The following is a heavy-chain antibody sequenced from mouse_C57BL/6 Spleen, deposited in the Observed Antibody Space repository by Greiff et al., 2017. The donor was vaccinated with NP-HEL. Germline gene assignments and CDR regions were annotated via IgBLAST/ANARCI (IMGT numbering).Heavy chain of an antibody. V-gene: IGHV1-5*01. CDR3: TRYIYYGSSYWYFDV. CDR1: GYTFTSYW. Sequence: VQLQQSGTVLARPGASVKMSCKTSGYTFTSYWMHWVKQRPGQGLEWIGAIYPGNSDTSYNQKFKGKAKLTAVPSASTAYMELSSLTNEDSAVYYCTRYIYYGSSYWYFDVWGTGTTVTVSS. J-gene: IGHJ1*03. CDR2: IYPGNSDT. D-gene: IGHD1-1*01.